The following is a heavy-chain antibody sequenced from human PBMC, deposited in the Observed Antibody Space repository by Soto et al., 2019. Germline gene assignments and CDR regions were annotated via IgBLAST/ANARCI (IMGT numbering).Heavy chain of an antibody. D-gene: IGHD2-21*02. V-gene: IGHV4-59*01. CDR1: GGSISSYY. Sequence: SETLSLTCTVSGGSISSYYWSWIRQPPGKGLEWIGYIYYSGSTNYNSSLKSRVTISVDTSKNQFSLKLSSVTAADTAVYYCARDLWGYCGTDCYPLDVWGQGTTVTVS. CDR2: IYYSGST. J-gene: IGHJ6*02. CDR3: ARDLWGYCGTDCYPLDV.